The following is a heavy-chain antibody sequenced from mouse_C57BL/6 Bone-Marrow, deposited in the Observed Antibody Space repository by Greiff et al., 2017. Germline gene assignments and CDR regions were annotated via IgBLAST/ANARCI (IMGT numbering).Heavy chain of an antibody. D-gene: IGHD2-4*01. CDR1: GYTFTSYW. CDR3: ARESDYGFDY. J-gene: IGHJ2*01. Sequence: QVQLQQPGAELVRPGSSVKLSCKASGYTFTSYWMDWVKQRPGQGLEWIGNIYPADSETHYNQKFKDKATLTVYTSSSTAYMQLSSLTSEDSAVYYCARESDYGFDYWGQGTTLTVSS. CDR2: IYPADSET. V-gene: IGHV1-61*01.